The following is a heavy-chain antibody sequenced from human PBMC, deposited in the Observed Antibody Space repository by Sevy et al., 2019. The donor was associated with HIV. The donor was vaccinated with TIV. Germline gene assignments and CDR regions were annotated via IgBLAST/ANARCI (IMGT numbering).Heavy chain of an antibody. D-gene: IGHD6-13*01. CDR2: INPSSGGT. V-gene: IGHV1-2*06. CDR1: GYTFTGYY. J-gene: IGHJ3*02. CDR3: ARSSYSSNSGWALDI. Sequence: ASVKVSCKASGYTFTGYYMHWVRQPPGQELEWMGRINPSSGGTIYAQRFQGRVTMTRDTSISTAYMELSRLRYDDTAVYYCARSSYSSNSGWALDIWGQGTKVTVSS.